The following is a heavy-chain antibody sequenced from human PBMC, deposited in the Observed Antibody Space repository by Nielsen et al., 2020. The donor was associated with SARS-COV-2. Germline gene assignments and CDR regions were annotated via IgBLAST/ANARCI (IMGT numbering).Heavy chain of an antibody. D-gene: IGHD6-19*01. CDR2: IKRDGSEK. Sequence: GESLKISCVASGFTFSNHWMNWVRQASGKGLEWVAHIKRDGSEKNYVDSVKGRFTISRDNAKNSLYLQMSSLRVEDTGVYYCVRGGMTVAGLDDYWGQGTLVTVSS. CDR3: VRGGMTVAGLDDY. J-gene: IGHJ4*01. CDR1: GFTFSNHW. V-gene: IGHV3-7*01.